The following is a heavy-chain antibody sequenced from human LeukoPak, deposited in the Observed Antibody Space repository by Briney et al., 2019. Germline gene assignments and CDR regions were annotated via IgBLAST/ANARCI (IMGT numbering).Heavy chain of an antibody. Sequence: GGSLRLSCAASGFTFSNYAMTWVRQAPGKGLEWVSGISGCGGTTYYADSVKGRFTISRDNSKTTLYLQMNSLRAEDTALYYCARGYNYGDYWGQGTLVTVSS. D-gene: IGHD5-18*01. CDR3: ARGYNYGDY. V-gene: IGHV3-23*01. J-gene: IGHJ4*02. CDR2: ISGCGGTT. CDR1: GFTFSNYA.